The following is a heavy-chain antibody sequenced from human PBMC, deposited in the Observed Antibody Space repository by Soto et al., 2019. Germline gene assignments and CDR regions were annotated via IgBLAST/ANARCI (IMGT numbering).Heavy chain of an antibody. CDR3: ARESWQWLDS. CDR2: ISAHNGNT. D-gene: IGHD3-10*01. V-gene: IGHV1-18*01. J-gene: IGHJ5*01. Sequence: QVQLVQSGTEVKKPGASVKVSCKASGYTFTNYGDNWVRQAPGQGLEWMGWISAHNGNTYYVQKFKGRVTMTTDTSTNTAYLELRSLRSDDTAVYYCARESWQWLDSWGQGTLVTISP. CDR1: GYTFTNYG.